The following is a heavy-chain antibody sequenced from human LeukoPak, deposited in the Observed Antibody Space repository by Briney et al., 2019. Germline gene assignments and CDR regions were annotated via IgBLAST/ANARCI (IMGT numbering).Heavy chain of an antibody. D-gene: IGHD4-17*01. CDR1: GFTFSSYA. CDR3: AKERGYSGDPQDFDY. Sequence: GGSLRLSCAASGFTFSSYAMHWVRQAPGKGLEYVSAISSNGGSTYYANSVKGRFTISRDNSKNTLYLQINSLRAEDTAVYYCAKERGYSGDPQDFDYWGQGTLVTVSS. J-gene: IGHJ4*02. CDR2: ISSNGGST. V-gene: IGHV3-64*01.